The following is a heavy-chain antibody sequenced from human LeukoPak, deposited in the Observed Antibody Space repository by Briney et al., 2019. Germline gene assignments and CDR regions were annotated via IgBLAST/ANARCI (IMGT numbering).Heavy chain of an antibody. CDR2: IWYDGSNK. D-gene: IGHD5-18*01. Sequence: PGGSLRLSCAASGFTFSSYGMHWVRQAPGKGLEWVAVIWYDGSNKYYADSVKGRFTISRDNSKNTLYLQMNSLRAEDTAVYYCARDGINSYGFFGPSSYYYGMDVWGQGTTVTVSS. CDR3: ARDGINSYGFFGPSSYYYGMDV. V-gene: IGHV3-33*01. CDR1: GFTFSSYG. J-gene: IGHJ6*02.